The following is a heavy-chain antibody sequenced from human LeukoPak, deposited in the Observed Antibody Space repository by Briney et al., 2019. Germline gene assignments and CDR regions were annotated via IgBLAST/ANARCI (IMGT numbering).Heavy chain of an antibody. CDR3: AREVKELLWFGETHYGMDV. D-gene: IGHD3-10*01. Sequence: ASVKVSCKVSGYTLTELSMHWVRQAPGKGLEWMGGFDPEDGETIYAQKFQGRVTMTEDTSTDTAYMELSSLRSEDTAVYYCAREVKELLWFGETHYGMDVWGQGTTVTVSS. V-gene: IGHV1-24*01. CDR2: FDPEDGET. CDR1: GYTLTELS. J-gene: IGHJ6*02.